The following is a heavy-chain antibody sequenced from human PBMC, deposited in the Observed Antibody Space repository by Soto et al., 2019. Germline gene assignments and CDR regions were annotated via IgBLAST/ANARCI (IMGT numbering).Heavy chain of an antibody. CDR3: ARDGRIETFDY. Sequence: QVQLVESGGGVVQPGRSLRLSCAASGFTFSSYAMHWVRQAPGKGLEWVAVISYDGSNKYYADSVKGRFTISRDNSKNTLYLQMNSLRAEETAVYYCARDGRIETFDYWGQGTLVTVSS. D-gene: IGHD2-15*01. CDR1: GFTFSSYA. J-gene: IGHJ4*02. V-gene: IGHV3-30-3*01. CDR2: ISYDGSNK.